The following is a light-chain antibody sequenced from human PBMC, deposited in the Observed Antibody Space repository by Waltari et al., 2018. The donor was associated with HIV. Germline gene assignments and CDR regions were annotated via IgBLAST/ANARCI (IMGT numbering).Light chain of an antibody. Sequence: SYELTQPPSVSVSPGHTARITCSGDALAKKYAYWYQQKSGQAPVLDIYEDSKRPSGIPERFSGSSSGTVATLTISGAQVEDEADYYCYSTDSSGNHPWVFGGGTKLTVL. CDR2: EDS. CDR1: ALAKKY. CDR3: YSTDSSGNHPWV. J-gene: IGLJ3*02. V-gene: IGLV3-10*01.